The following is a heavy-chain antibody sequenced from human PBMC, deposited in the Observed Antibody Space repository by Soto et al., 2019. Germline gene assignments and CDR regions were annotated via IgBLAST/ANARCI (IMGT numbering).Heavy chain of an antibody. Sequence: GSSLRLSCTASGFTIGSRAMTWVRQAPGKGLEWVSIFSGDGFSTKYADSVKGRFTISRDNSKNTLYLQMNSLRVEDTAVYHCAKGPIVGANYKFYDMDAWGQGTTVTGSS. CDR1: GFTIGSRA. D-gene: IGHD1-26*01. V-gene: IGHV3-23*01. J-gene: IGHJ6*02. CDR3: AKGPIVGANYKFYDMDA. CDR2: FSGDGFST.